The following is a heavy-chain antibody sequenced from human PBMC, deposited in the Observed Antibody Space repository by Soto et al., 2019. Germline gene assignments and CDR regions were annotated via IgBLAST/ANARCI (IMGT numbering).Heavy chain of an antibody. CDR2: INPSGGST. Sequence: ASVKVSFKASGYTFTSYYMHWLRQAPGQGLEWMGIINPSGGSTSYAQKFQGRVTMTRDTSTSTVYMELSSLRSEDTAVYYCARACSSTSCLYYYYYYGMDVWGQGTTVTVSS. CDR1: GYTFTSYY. D-gene: IGHD2-2*01. CDR3: ARACSSTSCLYYYYYYGMDV. J-gene: IGHJ6*02. V-gene: IGHV1-46*01.